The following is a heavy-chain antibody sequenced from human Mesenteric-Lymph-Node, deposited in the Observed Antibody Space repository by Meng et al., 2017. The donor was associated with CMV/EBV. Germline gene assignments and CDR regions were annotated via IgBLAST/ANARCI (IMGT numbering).Heavy chain of an antibody. D-gene: IGHD2/OR15-2a*01. Sequence: GSLRLSCTVSGGSISSNIYYWGWIRQPPGKGLEWIGSIFYTGGTYYNPSLTSRVTISVDTSKSHLSLELSSVTAADTAMYYCARQYGRSLFDYWGQGTLVTVSS. CDR1: GGSISSNIYY. V-gene: IGHV4-39*07. J-gene: IGHJ4*02. CDR2: IFYTGGT. CDR3: ARQYGRSLFDY.